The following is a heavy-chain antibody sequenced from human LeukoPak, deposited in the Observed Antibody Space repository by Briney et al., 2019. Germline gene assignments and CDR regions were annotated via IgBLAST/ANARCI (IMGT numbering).Heavy chain of an antibody. D-gene: IGHD2/OR15-2a*01. CDR3: VQSSDQYFYGMDV. Sequence: KPSETLSLTCAVDGGSFSDYYWTWIRQPPGKGLEWIGEINQSGSTNYNPSLKSRVTISVDTSKNQSSLKVNAVTAADTAVYYCVQSSDQYFYGMDVWGQGTTVTVSS. CDR2: INQSGST. J-gene: IGHJ6*02. V-gene: IGHV4-34*01. CDR1: GGSFSDYY.